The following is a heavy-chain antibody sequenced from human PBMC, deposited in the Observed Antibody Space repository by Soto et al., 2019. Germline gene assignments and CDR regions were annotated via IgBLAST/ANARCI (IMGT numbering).Heavy chain of an antibody. V-gene: IGHV1-69*06. CDR3: ARVAYCGGDCSTPYRS. D-gene: IGHD2-21*02. CDR1: GGTFSSYA. Sequence: QVQLVQSGAEVKKPGSSVKVSCKASGGTFSSYAISWVRQAPGQGLEWMGGIIPIFGTANYAQKFQGRVTITADKSTSTAYMELSSLRSADTAVYYCARVAYCGGDCSTPYRSWGQGTLVTVSS. CDR2: IIPIFGTA. J-gene: IGHJ4*02.